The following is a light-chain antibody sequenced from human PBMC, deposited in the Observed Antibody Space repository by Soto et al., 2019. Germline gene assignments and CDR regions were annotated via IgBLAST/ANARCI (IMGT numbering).Light chain of an antibody. Sequence: QSVLAQPASVSGSPGQSITISCTGTSDDVGAYNSVSWYQQLPHKAPQVILYKGTQRPSGVSSRFSGSTSGNAASLTISGLQADAEADYFCCSSEPESNYVFGTGTKVTVL. CDR1: SDDVGAYNS. V-gene: IGLV2-23*01. J-gene: IGLJ1*01. CDR3: CSSEPESNYV. CDR2: KGT.